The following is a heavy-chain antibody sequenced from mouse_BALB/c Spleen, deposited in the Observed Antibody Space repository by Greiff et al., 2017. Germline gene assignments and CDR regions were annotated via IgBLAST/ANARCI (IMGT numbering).Heavy chain of an antibody. D-gene: IGHD1-1*01. V-gene: IGHV5-17*02. CDR3: ARPHYGSSWFAY. CDR2: ISSGSSTI. J-gene: IGHJ3*01. Sequence: EVMLVESGGGLVQPGGSRKLSCAASGFTFSSFGMHWVRQAPEKGLEWVAYISSGSSTIYYADTVKGRFTISRDNPKNTLFLQMTSLRSEDTAMYYCARPHYGSSWFAYWGQGTLVTVSA. CDR1: GFTFSSFG.